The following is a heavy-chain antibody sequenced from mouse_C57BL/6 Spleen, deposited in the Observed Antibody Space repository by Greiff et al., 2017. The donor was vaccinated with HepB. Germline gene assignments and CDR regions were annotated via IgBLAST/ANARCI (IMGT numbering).Heavy chain of an antibody. Sequence: VNVVESGPELVKPGASVKLSCKASGYTFTSYDINWVKQRPGQGLEWIGWIYPRDGSTKYNEKFKGKATLTVDTSSSTAYMELHSLTSEDSAVYFCARGSFPGSSYDFDVWGTGTTVTVSS. CDR1: GYTFTSYD. J-gene: IGHJ1*03. CDR3: ARGSFPGSSYDFDV. CDR2: IYPRDGST. V-gene: IGHV1-85*01. D-gene: IGHD1-1*01.